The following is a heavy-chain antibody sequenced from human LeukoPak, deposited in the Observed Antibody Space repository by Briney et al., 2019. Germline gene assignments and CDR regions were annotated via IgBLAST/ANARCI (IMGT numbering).Heavy chain of an antibody. CDR3: ARHGIAAAGFDY. Sequence: SETLSLTCTVSGGSISSYYWSWIRQPPGKGLEWIGYICTSGSTNYNPSLKSRVTISVDTSKNQFSLKLSSVTAADTAVYYCARHGIAAAGFDYWGQGTLVTVSS. J-gene: IGHJ4*02. V-gene: IGHV4-4*09. CDR1: GGSISSYY. D-gene: IGHD6-13*01. CDR2: ICTSGST.